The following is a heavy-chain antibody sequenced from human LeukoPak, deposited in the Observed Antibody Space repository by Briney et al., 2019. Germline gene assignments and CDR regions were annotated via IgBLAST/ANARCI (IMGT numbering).Heavy chain of an antibody. V-gene: IGHV3-11*06. CDR3: ARALATVNAFDI. CDR1: GFTFSDYY. Sequence: PGGSLRLSCAASGFTFSDYYMSWIRQAPGKGLDWVSSITGSNNYIYYADSVKGRFIISRGSAKNSLYLQMNSLRAEDTAVYYCARALATVNAFDIWGQGTMVTVSS. D-gene: IGHD4-11*01. J-gene: IGHJ3*02. CDR2: ITGSNNYI.